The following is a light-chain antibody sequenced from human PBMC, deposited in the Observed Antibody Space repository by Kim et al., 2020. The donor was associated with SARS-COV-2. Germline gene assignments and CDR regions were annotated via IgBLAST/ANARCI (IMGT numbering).Light chain of an antibody. CDR3: QQYGNSPWT. CDR1: QSVSSNY. Sequence: PGERATLSCRASQSVSSNYLAWYQQKPGQAPRLLIYGASSRATGIPDRFSGSGSGTDFTLTISRLEPEDFAVYHCQQYGNSPWTFGQGTKVEIK. J-gene: IGKJ1*01. V-gene: IGKV3-20*01. CDR2: GAS.